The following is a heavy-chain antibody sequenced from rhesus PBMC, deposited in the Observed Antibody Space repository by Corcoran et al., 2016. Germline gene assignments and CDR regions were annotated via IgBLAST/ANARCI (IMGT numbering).Heavy chain of an antibody. J-gene: IGHJ4*01. CDR3: ARDTGSGIYYY. CDR2: INGNSGST. D-gene: IGHD2-27*01. Sequence: QVQLQESGPGLVKPSETLSLTCAVSGGSFSSYWWSWIRQPPGKGLEWIGEINGNSGSTNYNPSLKSRVPISEDASKNQFSLKLSSVTAADTAVYYCARDTGSGIYYYWGQGVLVTVSS. V-gene: IGHV4-80*01. CDR1: GGSFSSYW.